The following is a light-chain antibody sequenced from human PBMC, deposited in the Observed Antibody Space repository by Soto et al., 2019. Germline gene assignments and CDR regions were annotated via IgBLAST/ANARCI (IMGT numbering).Light chain of an antibody. CDR3: HQYESFSGLT. CDR2: KAS. Sequence: DIQMTQSPSTLSASVGDRVTITCRASQNINSWLAWYQQKPGKAPKLLIYKASALQSGVPSRFSGSGYGTEFTLTINSLQPDDFATYYCHQYESFSGLTFGGGTKVDIK. V-gene: IGKV1-5*03. CDR1: QNINSW. J-gene: IGKJ4*01.